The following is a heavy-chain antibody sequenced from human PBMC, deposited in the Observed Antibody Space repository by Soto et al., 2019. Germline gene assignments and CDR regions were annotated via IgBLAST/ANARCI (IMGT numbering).Heavy chain of an antibody. V-gene: IGHV1-18*01. J-gene: IGHJ5*02. CDR3: ARDPYYDFWSGYTWFDP. CDR1: GCTFTSYG. Sequence: QVQLVQSGAEVKKPGASVKVSCKASGCTFTSYGISWVRQAPGQGLEWMGWISAYNGNTNYAQKLQGRVTMTTDTSTSTAYMELRSLRSDDTAVYYCARDPYYDFWSGYTWFDPWGQGTLVTVSS. D-gene: IGHD3-3*01. CDR2: ISAYNGNT.